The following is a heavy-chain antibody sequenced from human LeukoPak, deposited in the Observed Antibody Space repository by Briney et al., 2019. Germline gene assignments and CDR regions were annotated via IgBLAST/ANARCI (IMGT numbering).Heavy chain of an antibody. CDR3: AAPLTVIPY. J-gene: IGHJ4*02. D-gene: IGHD4-17*01. CDR1: GFTVSGNY. V-gene: IGHV3-66*01. Sequence: GGSLKLSCAASGFTVSGNYMTWVRQVSGKGLEWVSVIYSGGSTYYTDSVQGRFSISRDNSQNTLYLQMNSLRAEDTAVYYCAAPLTVIPYWGQGTLVTVSS. CDR2: IYSGGST.